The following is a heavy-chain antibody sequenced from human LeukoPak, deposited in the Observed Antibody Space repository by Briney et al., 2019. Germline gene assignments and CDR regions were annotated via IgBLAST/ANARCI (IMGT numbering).Heavy chain of an antibody. D-gene: IGHD3-9*01. CDR3: AKEPAYYDILRRGAFDI. V-gene: IGHV3-9*01. J-gene: IGHJ3*02. CDR1: GFAFDDYA. Sequence: GGSLRLSCAASGFAFDDYAMHWVRQAPGKGLEWVSGISWNSGSIGYADSVKGRFTISRDNAKNSLYLQMNSLRAEDTALYYCAKEPAYYDILRRGAFDIWGQGTMVTVSS. CDR2: ISWNSGSI.